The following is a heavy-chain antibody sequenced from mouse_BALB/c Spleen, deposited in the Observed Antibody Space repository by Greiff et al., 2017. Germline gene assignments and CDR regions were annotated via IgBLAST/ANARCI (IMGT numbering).Heavy chain of an antibody. J-gene: IGHJ2*01. CDR2: INPSNGGT. CDR1: GYTFTSYY. Sequence: VQLQQPGAELVKPGASVKLSCKASGYTFTSYYMYWVKQRPGQGLEWIGGINPSNGGTNFNEKFKSKATLTVDKSSSTAYMQLSSLTSEDSAVYYCTRGDGNYLFDYWGQGTTLTVSS. CDR3: TRGDGNYLFDY. V-gene: IGHV1S81*02. D-gene: IGHD2-1*01.